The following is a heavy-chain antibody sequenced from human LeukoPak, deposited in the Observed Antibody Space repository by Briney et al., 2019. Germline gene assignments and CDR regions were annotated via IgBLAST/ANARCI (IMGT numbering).Heavy chain of an antibody. D-gene: IGHD4-17*01. CDR2: ISSSGSTI. CDR3: ARDFTVTTGAFDI. Sequence: GGSLKLSCAASGFTFSDYYMSWIRQAPGKGLEWVSYISSSGSTIYYADSVKGRFSISRDNAKNSLYLQMNSLRAEDTAVYYCARDFTVTTGAFDIWGQGTMVTVSS. CDR1: GFTFSDYY. J-gene: IGHJ3*02. V-gene: IGHV3-11*01.